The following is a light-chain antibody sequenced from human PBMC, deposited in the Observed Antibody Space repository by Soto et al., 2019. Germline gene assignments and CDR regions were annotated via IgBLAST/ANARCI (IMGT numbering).Light chain of an antibody. CDR3: SAYAGNNKLV. Sequence: QSALTQPPSASGSPGQSVTVSCTGTSSVVGAYKYVSWYQHQPGKAPKLMIYEVSKRPSGVPDRFSGSKSGNTASLTVSGLQAEDEADYYCSAYAGNNKLVFGGGTKLTVL. CDR1: SSVVGAYKY. CDR2: EVS. J-gene: IGLJ2*01. V-gene: IGLV2-8*01.